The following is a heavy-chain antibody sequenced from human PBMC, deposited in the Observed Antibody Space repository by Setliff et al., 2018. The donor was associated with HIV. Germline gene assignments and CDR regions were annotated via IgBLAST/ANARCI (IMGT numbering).Heavy chain of an antibody. V-gene: IGHV4-34*01. CDR1: GGSFSGYY. CDR3: ARGGLGVVGAIDY. Sequence: SETLSLTCAVYGGSFSGYYWTWIRQPPGRGLEWIGEINHSGGTNYNRSLKSRVTISVDTSKNQFSLNLSSVTAADTAVYYCARGGLGVVGAIDYWSQGTLVTVSS. CDR2: INHSGGT. J-gene: IGHJ4*02. D-gene: IGHD2-15*01.